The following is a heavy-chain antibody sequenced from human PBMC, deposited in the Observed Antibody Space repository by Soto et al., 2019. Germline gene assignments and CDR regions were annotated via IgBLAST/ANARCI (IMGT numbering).Heavy chain of an antibody. V-gene: IGHV3-23*01. CDR1: GFTFSSYA. J-gene: IGHJ4*02. CDR3: AKRYYDILTGYYMDFDY. CDR2: ISGSGGST. Sequence: GGSLRLSCAASGFTFSSYAMSWVRQAPGKGLEWVSAISGSGGSTYYADSVKGRFTISRDNSKNTLYLQMNSLRAEDTAVYYCAKRYYDILTGYYMDFDYWGQGTLVTVSS. D-gene: IGHD3-9*01.